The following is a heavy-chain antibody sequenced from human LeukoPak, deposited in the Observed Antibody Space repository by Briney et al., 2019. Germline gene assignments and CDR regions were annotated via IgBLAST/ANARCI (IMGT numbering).Heavy chain of an antibody. CDR2: ISSSSSYI. Sequence: PGGSLRLSCAASGSTFSSYSMNCVRQAPGKGPEWVSSISSSSSYIYYADSVKGRFTISRDNAKNSLYLQMNSLRAEDTAVYYCAKRFGLGNWFDPWGQGTLVTVSS. CDR1: GSTFSSYS. D-gene: IGHD3-10*01. V-gene: IGHV3-21*01. CDR3: AKRFGLGNWFDP. J-gene: IGHJ5*02.